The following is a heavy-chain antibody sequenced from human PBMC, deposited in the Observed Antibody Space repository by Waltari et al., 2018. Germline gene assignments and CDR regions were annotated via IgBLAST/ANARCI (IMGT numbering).Heavy chain of an antibody. CDR1: GFIFNSYA. V-gene: IGHV3-23*01. CDR2: ISNTGDPT. Sequence: EMQLLESGGGLVQPGGSLRLSCAASGFIFNSYAMSWVRQAPGKGLEWVSAISNTGDPTYYADSVKGRFTISRDNSKNTLYLQMNSLRAEDTAVYYCATPFSSSSHTPDYWGQGTLVTVSS. CDR3: ATPFSSSSHTPDY. J-gene: IGHJ4*02. D-gene: IGHD6-6*01.